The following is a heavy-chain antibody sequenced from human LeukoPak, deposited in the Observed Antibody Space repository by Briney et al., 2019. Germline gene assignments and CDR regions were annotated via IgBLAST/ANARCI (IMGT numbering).Heavy chain of an antibody. CDR2: IRRKSHGGKT. CDR3: TRVTYYYDNSGYFHFDS. Sequence: GGSLRLSCTTSGFTFGDYAMSWVRQAPGKGLEGVSFIRRKSHGGKTEYAAFVKGRYSSSRDDSKSIAYLQMNSLKTEDTAVYFCTRVTYYYDNSGYFHFDSWGQGSLVTVSS. D-gene: IGHD3-22*01. V-gene: IGHV3-49*04. J-gene: IGHJ4*02. CDR1: GFTFGDYA.